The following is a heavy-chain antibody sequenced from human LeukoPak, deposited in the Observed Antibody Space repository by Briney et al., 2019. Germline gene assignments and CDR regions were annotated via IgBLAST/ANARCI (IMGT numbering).Heavy chain of an antibody. CDR3: VRDKMDRAVTGSLFDY. V-gene: IGHV3-7*01. CDR1: GFTFSSYW. D-gene: IGHD3-10*01. CDR2: IKQDGSEK. Sequence: GGTLRLSCAVSGFTFSSYWMTWVRQTPGKGLEWVANIKQDGSEKSYVDSVKGRFNVSRDNARNSVYLQMNSLRAEDTAVYFCVRDKMDRAVTGSLFDYWGQGTLVTVSS. J-gene: IGHJ4*02.